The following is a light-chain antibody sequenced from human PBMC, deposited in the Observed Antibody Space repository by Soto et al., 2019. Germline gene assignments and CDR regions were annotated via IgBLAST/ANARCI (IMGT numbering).Light chain of an antibody. V-gene: IGLV2-14*01. CDR2: EVS. CDR3: SSYTSSTPYV. Sequence: QSVRTHPASVCWSPGQAITISCTGTSSDVGGYNYVSWYQQHPGKAPKLMIYEVSNRPSGVSNRFSGSKSGNTASLTTSGLQAEEQADHYCSSYTSSTPYVFGTGTKVTVL. J-gene: IGLJ1*01. CDR1: SSDVGGYNY.